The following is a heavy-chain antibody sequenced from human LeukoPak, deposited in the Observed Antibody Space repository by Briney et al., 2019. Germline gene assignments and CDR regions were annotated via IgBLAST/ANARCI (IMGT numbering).Heavy chain of an antibody. Sequence: GGSLRLSCAASRFTLSSYAMSWVRQAPGKGLEWVSAISGSGGSTYYADSVKGRFTISRGNSKNTLYLQMNSLRAEDTAVYYCAKEGQYYYDSSGYYLTYFDYWGQGSLVTVSS. J-gene: IGHJ4*02. CDR1: RFTLSSYA. CDR3: AKEGQYYYDSSGYYLTYFDY. D-gene: IGHD3-22*01. V-gene: IGHV3-23*01. CDR2: ISGSGGST.